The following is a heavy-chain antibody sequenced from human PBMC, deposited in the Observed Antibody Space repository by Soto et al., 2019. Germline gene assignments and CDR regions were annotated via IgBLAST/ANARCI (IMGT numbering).Heavy chain of an antibody. CDR3: ATRAADYDFWSGYYSYYYYMDV. CDR1: GGSISSYY. Sequence: SETLSLTCTVSGGSISSYYWSWIRQPPGKGLEWIGYIYYSGSTNYNPSLKSRVTISVDTSKNQFSLKLSSVTTADTAVYYCATRAADYDFWSGYYSYYYYMDVWGKGPTVTVSS. J-gene: IGHJ6*03. CDR2: IYYSGST. D-gene: IGHD3-3*01. V-gene: IGHV4-59*08.